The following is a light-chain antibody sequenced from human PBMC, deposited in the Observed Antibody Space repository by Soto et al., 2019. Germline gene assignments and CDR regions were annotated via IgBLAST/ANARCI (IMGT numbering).Light chain of an antibody. V-gene: IGKV1-5*03. Sequence: DIQMTQSPSTLYASVGHRVTVTCRASQSSDKWLAWYQQKPGKAPKLLRYKASLLQSGIQSRFSGSGSATKFTLTIGCLQSDDVASYDCKKYSDYPRTCGQATKV. CDR3: KKYSDYPRT. CDR2: KAS. CDR1: QSSDKW. J-gene: IGKJ1*01.